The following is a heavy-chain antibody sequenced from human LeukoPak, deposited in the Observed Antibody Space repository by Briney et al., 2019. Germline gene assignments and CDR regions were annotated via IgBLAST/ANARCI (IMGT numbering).Heavy chain of an antibody. D-gene: IGHD5-18*01. V-gene: IGHV4-59*01. J-gene: IGHJ4*02. CDR2: IYPSGSS. CDR1: GGSISSYY. Sequence: PSETLSLTCTVSGGSISSYYWSWIRQPPGKGLEWIGYIYPSGSSNYNPSLKSRVTISEDTSKNQFSLKLSSVTAADTAVYYCVRLRGIQLWTHYFDYWGQGTLVTVSS. CDR3: VRLRGIQLWTHYFDY.